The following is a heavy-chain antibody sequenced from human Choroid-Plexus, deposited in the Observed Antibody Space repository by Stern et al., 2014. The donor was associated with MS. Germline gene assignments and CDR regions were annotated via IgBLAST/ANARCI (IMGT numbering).Heavy chain of an antibody. V-gene: IGHV3-30*18. J-gene: IGHJ5*02. CDR2: VSYDGSKK. D-gene: IGHD2/OR15-2a*01. Sequence: VQLVQSGGGVVQPGRPLRLSCVASGFTFGSCAMHWVRQAPGPGLESVAVVSYDGSKKYYADSVKGRLTIARDNSQNTLYMQMSSLRPEDTAVYYCAKDRQYLTYFFDHWGQGSLVTVSS. CDR1: GFTFGSCA. CDR3: AKDRQYLTYFFDH.